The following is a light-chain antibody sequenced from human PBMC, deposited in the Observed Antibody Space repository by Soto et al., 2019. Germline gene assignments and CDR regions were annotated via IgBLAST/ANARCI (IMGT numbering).Light chain of an antibody. J-gene: IGKJ5*01. CDR2: TAS. CDR3: QQTNTAPWT. CDR1: ERISDY. Sequence: DIQMTQSPSSLSASVGDRVTISCRASERISDYLAWYQQKPGKAPKLLINTASSLRSGVPSRFSGSGSGTDFTLTIDSLQPEDFATYFCQQTNTAPWTFGQGTRLEI. V-gene: IGKV1-39*01.